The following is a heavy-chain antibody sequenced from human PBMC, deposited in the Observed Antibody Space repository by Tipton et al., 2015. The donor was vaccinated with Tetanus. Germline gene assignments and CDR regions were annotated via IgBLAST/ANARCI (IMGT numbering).Heavy chain of an antibody. CDR3: ARVVEVAVADMGLYYYYGMDV. CDR1: GGSISSGGYY. Sequence: TLSLTCTVSGGSISSGGYYWSWIRQHPGKGLEWIGYIYYSGSTYYNPSLRSRVTISVDTSKDQFSVKLSSVTAADTAVYYCARVVEVAVADMGLYYYYGMDVWGQGTTVTVSS. J-gene: IGHJ6*02. D-gene: IGHD6-19*01. V-gene: IGHV4-31*03. CDR2: IYYSGST.